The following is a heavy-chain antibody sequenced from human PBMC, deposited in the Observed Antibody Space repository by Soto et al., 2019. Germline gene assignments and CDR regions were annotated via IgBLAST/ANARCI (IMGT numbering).Heavy chain of an antibody. CDR2: ISGSAGT. D-gene: IGHD3-16*02. V-gene: IGHV3-23*01. Sequence: EGSLRLSCTASGFTFRTYAMPWFRQAPGRGLEWVSAISGSAGTFYATSVRGRFTISRDSSRSTVYLQMHSLRAEDSAIYYCAKEKDYDFTWGSDRYTSNYWGRGTLVTVSS. CDR1: GFTFRTYA. CDR3: AKEKDYDFTWGSDRYTSNY. J-gene: IGHJ4*02.